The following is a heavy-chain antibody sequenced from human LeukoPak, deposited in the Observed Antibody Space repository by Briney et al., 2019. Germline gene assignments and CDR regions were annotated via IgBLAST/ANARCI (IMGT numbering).Heavy chain of an antibody. Sequence: SETLSLTCSVSGDSMNSYYWSWIRQPAGKGLEWIGRISTTGTTNYNPSLKSRVAMSVDTSRNQFSLNLSSVTAADTAVYYCARAGQFISARPITFDYWGQGTLVTVSS. J-gene: IGHJ4*02. V-gene: IGHV4-4*07. CDR2: ISTTGTT. CDR1: GDSMNSYY. CDR3: ARAGQFISARPITFDY. D-gene: IGHD6-6*01.